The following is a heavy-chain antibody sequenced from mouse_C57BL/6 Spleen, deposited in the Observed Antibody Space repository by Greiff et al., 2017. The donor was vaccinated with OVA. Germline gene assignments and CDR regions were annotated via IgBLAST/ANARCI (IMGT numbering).Heavy chain of an antibody. CDR3: ARSDGSILYYAMDY. V-gene: IGHV1-50*01. J-gene: IGHJ4*01. D-gene: IGHD2-3*01. Sequence: QVQLKQPGAELVKPGASVKLSCKASGYTFTSYWMQWVKQRPGQGLEWIGEIDPSDSYTTYNQKFKGKATLTVDTSSSTAYMQLSSLTSEDSAVYYCARSDGSILYYAMDYWGQGTSVTVSS. CDR2: IDPSDSYT. CDR1: GYTFTSYW.